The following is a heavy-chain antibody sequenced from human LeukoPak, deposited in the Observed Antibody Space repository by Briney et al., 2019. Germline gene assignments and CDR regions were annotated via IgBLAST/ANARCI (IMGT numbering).Heavy chain of an antibody. CDR3: ARFGVYGSGSYYGKNWFDP. CDR1: GGTFSSYA. D-gene: IGHD3-10*01. CDR2: IIPILGIA. V-gene: IGHV1-69*04. Sequence: ASVKVSCKASGGTFSSYAISWVRQAPGQGLEWMGRIIPILGIANYAQKFQGRVTITADKSTSTAYMELSSLRSEDTAVYYCARFGVYGSGSYYGKNWFDPWGQETLVTVSS. J-gene: IGHJ5*02.